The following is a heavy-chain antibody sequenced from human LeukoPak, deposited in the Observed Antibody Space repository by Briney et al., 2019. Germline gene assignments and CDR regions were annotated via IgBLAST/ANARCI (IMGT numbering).Heavy chain of an antibody. V-gene: IGHV4-39*07. D-gene: IGHD3-10*01. Sequence: KTSETLSLTCTVSGGSISSSSYYWGWIRQPPGKGLEWIGSIYYSGSTYYNPSLKSRVTISVDTSKNQFSLKLSSVTAADTAVYYCATDEYGSGSYWGQGTLVTVSS. CDR2: IYYSGST. CDR1: GGSISSSSYY. J-gene: IGHJ4*02. CDR3: ATDEYGSGSY.